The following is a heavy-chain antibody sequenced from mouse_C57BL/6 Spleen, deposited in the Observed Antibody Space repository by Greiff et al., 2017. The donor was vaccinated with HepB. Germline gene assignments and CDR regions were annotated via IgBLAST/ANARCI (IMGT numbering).Heavy chain of an antibody. V-gene: IGHV1-69*01. CDR1: GYTFTSYW. Sequence: QVQLKESGAELVMPGASVKLSCKASGYTFTSYWMHWVKQRPGQGLEWIGEIDPSDSYTNYNQKFKGKSTLTVDKSSSTAYMQLSSLTSEDSAVYYCARGPPMDYWGQGTSVTVSS. J-gene: IGHJ4*01. CDR3: ARGPPMDY. CDR2: IDPSDSYT.